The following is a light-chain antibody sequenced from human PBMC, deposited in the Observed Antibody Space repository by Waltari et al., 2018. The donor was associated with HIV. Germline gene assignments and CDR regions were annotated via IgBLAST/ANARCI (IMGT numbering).Light chain of an antibody. CDR1: DDIIFY. CDR3: QQFYHLPIT. V-gene: IGKV1-33*01. J-gene: IGKJ5*01. Sequence: DIQMTQFPSSLSASVGDRVTISCQASDDIIFYLNWFQQQPGKAPKLLIYDASNLETGVSSRFSGNGSGTDFTFTITSLQTEDLATYYCQQFYHLPITFGQGTRLEIK. CDR2: DAS.